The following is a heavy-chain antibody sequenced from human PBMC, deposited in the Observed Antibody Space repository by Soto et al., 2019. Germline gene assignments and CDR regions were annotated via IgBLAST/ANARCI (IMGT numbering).Heavy chain of an antibody. CDR2: IDPSDSYT. CDR3: ASSSTSWLSGSYYYYGMDV. CDR1: GYSFTSYW. Sequence: GESLKISCKGSGYSFTSYWISWVRQMPGKGLEWMGRIDPSDSYTNYNPSFQGHVTISADKSISTAYLQWSSLKASDTAMYYCASSSTSWLSGSYYYYGMDVWGQGTTVTVSS. J-gene: IGHJ6*02. V-gene: IGHV5-10-1*01. D-gene: IGHD2-2*01.